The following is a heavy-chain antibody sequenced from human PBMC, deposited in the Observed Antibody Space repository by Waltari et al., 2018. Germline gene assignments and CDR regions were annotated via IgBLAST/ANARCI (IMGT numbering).Heavy chain of an antibody. V-gene: IGHV5-51*01. D-gene: IGHD4-4*01. J-gene: IGHJ6*03. CDR2: SYPGDSDT. Sequence: EVQLVQSGAEVKKPGESLKISCKGSGYSFTSYWIGWVRQMPGKGLEWMGVSYPGDSDTRYSPSFQGQVTISADKSISTAYLQWSSLKASDTAMYYCASQTPVTTVTTGYYYYYMDVWGKGTTVTVSS. CDR1: GYSFTSYW. CDR3: ASQTPVTTVTTGYYYYYMDV.